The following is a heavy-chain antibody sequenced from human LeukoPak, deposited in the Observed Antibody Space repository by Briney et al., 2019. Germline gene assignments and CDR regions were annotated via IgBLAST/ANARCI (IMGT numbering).Heavy chain of an antibody. D-gene: IGHD4-23*01. Sequence: SETLSPTCTVSGGSIKTYYWSWIRQSAGKGLEWVGRIYITGSTKYNPSLKSRVSMSVDTSKNQFSLKLSSVTAADTAVYYCASGSDYGGDSGGYFDRWGQGTLVTVSS. CDR3: ASGSDYGGDSGGYFDR. V-gene: IGHV4-4*07. J-gene: IGHJ4*02. CDR1: GGSIKTYY. CDR2: IYITGST.